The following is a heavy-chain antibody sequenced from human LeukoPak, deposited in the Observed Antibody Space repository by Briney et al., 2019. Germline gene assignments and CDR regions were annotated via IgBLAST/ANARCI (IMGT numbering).Heavy chain of an antibody. CDR2: IYPGDSDT. V-gene: IGHV5-51*01. Sequence: GESLKISCKGSGYSFNTYWIGWGRQMPGIGLEWMGIIYPGDSDTRYSPSFQGQVTISADKSISTAYLQWSSLKASDTAMYYCARPVGATIYWYFDLWGRGTLVTVSS. J-gene: IGHJ2*01. D-gene: IGHD1-26*01. CDR3: ARPVGATIYWYFDL. CDR1: GYSFNTYW.